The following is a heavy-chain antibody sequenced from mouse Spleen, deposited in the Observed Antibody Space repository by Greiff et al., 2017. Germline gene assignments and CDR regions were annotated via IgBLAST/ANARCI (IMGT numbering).Heavy chain of an antibody. CDR1: GFTFSSYA. J-gene: IGHJ1*01. V-gene: IGHV5-9-3*01. D-gene: IGHD1-1*01. Sequence: EVQWVESGGGLVKLGGSLKLSCAASGFTFSSYAMSWVRQTPEKRLEWVATISSGGGNTYYPDSVKGRFTISRDNAKNTLYLQMSSLKSEDTAMYYCARHYYGSSYWYFDVWGAGTTVTVSS. CDR2: ISSGGGNT. CDR3: ARHYYGSSYWYFDV.